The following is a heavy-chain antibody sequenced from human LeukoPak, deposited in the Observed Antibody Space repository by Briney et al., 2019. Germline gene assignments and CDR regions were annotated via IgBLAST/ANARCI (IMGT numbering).Heavy chain of an antibody. Sequence: ASVKVSCKASGYTFTSYDINWVRQATGQGLEWMGWMNPNSGNTGYAQKFQGRVTITRNTSISTAYMELSSLRSEDTAVYYCARMETIEEYFQHWGQGTLVTVSS. D-gene: IGHD3-9*01. CDR2: MNPNSGNT. V-gene: IGHV1-8*03. CDR3: ARMETIEEYFQH. CDR1: GYTFTSYD. J-gene: IGHJ1*01.